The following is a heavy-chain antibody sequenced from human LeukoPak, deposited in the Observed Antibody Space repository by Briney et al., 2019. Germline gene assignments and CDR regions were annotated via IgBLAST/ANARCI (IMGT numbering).Heavy chain of an antibody. V-gene: IGHV1-18*01. D-gene: IGHD3-16*01. CDR2: ISAYNGNA. CDR3: ARLITHYDAFDI. Sequence: ASVKVSCKASGYTFTSYGISWVRQAPGQGLEWMGWISAYNGNANYAQKLQGRVTMTTDTSTSTAYMELRSLRSDDTAVYYCARLITHYDAFDIWGQGTMVTVSS. CDR1: GYTFTSYG. J-gene: IGHJ3*02.